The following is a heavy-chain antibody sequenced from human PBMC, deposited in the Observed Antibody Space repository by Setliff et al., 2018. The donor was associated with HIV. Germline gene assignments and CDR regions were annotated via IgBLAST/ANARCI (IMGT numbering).Heavy chain of an antibody. Sequence: SGGSLRLSCAASRFTFDHYGMHWVRQAPGRGLEWVAVISHDGSEKHYADFVKGRLSISRWNARNTVYLNINNLRPEDTATYYCARARTRQYWSESLGTWGQGTLVTVS. CDR2: ISHDGSEK. CDR3: ARARTRQYWSESLGT. J-gene: IGHJ4*02. V-gene: IGHV3-30*03. D-gene: IGHD3-3*01. CDR1: RFTFDHYG.